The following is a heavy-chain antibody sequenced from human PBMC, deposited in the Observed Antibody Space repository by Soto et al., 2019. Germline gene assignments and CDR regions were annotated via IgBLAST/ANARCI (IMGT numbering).Heavy chain of an antibody. CDR3: ARGDYDILTGYYYYYYYMDV. D-gene: IGHD3-9*01. J-gene: IGHJ6*03. CDR1: GGSISSYY. V-gene: IGHV4-59*01. CDR2: IYYSGST. Sequence: SETLSLTCTVSGGSISSYYWSWIRQPPGKGLEWIGYIYYSGSTNYNPSLKSRVTISVATSKNQFSLKLSSVTAADTAVYYCARGDYDILTGYYYYYYYMDVWGKGTTVTVSS.